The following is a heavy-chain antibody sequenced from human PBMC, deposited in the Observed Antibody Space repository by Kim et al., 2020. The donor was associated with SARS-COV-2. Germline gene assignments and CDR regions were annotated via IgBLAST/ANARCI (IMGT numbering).Heavy chain of an antibody. V-gene: IGHV3-21*01. D-gene: IGHD2-2*01. CDR2: ISSSSSYI. Sequence: GGSLRLSCAASGFTFSSYSMNWVRQAPGKGLEWVSSISSSSSYIYYADSVKGRFTISRDNAKNSLYLQMNSLRAEDTAVYYCARDIVVVPARYFDYWGQGTLVTVSS. J-gene: IGHJ4*02. CDR1: GFTFSSYS. CDR3: ARDIVVVPARYFDY.